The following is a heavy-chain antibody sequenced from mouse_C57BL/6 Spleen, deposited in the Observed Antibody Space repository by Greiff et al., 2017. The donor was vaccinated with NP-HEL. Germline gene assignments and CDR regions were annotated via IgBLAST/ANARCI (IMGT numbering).Heavy chain of an antibody. Sequence: EVQLQQSGAELVKPGASVKLSCTASGFNITDYYMHWVKQRTEQGLEWIGKIDPGNGETKYAAKVQGKATITADTSSNTAYLQLSSLTAEDTAVYYCASSSTTVVAKDYWGQGTTLTVSS. J-gene: IGHJ2*01. D-gene: IGHD1-1*01. CDR3: ASSSTTVVAKDY. V-gene: IGHV14-2*01. CDR1: GFNITDYY. CDR2: IDPGNGET.